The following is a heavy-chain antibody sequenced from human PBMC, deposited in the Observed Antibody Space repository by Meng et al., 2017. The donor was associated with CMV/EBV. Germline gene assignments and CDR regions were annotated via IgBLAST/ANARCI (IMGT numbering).Heavy chain of an antibody. D-gene: IGHD3-3*01. Sequence: GESLKISCAASGFTFSSYGMHWVRQAPGKGLEWVAVIWYDGSNKYYADSVKGRFTISRDNSKNTLYLQMNSLRAEDTAVYYCAKVRRVVTKGSDYGMGVWGQGTTVTVSS. V-gene: IGHV3-33*06. CDR2: IWYDGSNK. CDR3: AKVRRVVTKGSDYGMGV. J-gene: IGHJ6*02. CDR1: GFTFSSYG.